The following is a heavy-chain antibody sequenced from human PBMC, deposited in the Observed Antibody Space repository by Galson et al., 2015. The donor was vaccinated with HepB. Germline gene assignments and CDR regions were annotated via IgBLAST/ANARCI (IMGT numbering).Heavy chain of an antibody. V-gene: IGHV1-69*13. D-gene: IGHD2-2*01. CDR3: TTGLALRNCMSSSCYDVFDI. J-gene: IGHJ3*02. CDR1: GGTFSNYA. Sequence: SVKVSCKASGGTFSNYAVSWVRQAPGQGLEWMGGIIPIFGTPNYAQKFQGTITISADESTSTAYMDLSSLRSEDTAVYYCTTGLALRNCMSSSCYDVFDIWGQGTMVTVSS. CDR2: IIPIFGTP.